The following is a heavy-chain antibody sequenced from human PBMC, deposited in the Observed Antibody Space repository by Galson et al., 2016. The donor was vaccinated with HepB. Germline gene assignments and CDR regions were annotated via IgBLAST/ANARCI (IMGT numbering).Heavy chain of an antibody. Sequence: SVKVSCKASADTLKNYIVNWVRQAPGQGLEWVGGIIPMFGTVNSAQRFQGRVTISADESTRTVYLDLSRLTYEDTAVYYCARASPSRILDVWGPGTTVTVSS. CDR3: ARASPSRILDV. CDR2: IIPMFGTV. V-gene: IGHV1-69*13. D-gene: IGHD2-15*01. J-gene: IGHJ6*02. CDR1: ADTLKNYI.